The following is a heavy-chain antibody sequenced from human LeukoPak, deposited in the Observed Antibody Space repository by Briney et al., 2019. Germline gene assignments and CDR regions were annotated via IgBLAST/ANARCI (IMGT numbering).Heavy chain of an antibody. J-gene: IGHJ4*02. V-gene: IGHV1-3*03. CDR3: AREVSSVGANYFDF. D-gene: IGHD3-10*01. Sequence: ASVKVSCKASGYIFSDYTIHWVRQAPGQRLEWMGWINGDNGNTKYSQELRGRVTFTRDSSATTAYMEVTSLRSEDMAVYYCAREVSSVGANYFDFWGQGTLVTVPS. CDR1: GYIFSDYT. CDR2: INGDNGNT.